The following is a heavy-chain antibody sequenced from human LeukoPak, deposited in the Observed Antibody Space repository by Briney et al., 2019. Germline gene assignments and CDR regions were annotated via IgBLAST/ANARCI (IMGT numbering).Heavy chain of an antibody. Sequence: SETLSLTCAVYGGSFSGYYWSWIRQPPGKGLEWIGSIYYSGSTYYNPSLKSRVTISVDTSKNQFSLKLGSVTAADTAVYYCARESHCSSTSCYFYYYYYMDVWGKGTTVTVSS. CDR3: ARESHCSSTSCYFYYYYYMDV. J-gene: IGHJ6*03. CDR2: IYYSGST. CDR1: GGSFSGYY. V-gene: IGHV4-34*01. D-gene: IGHD2-2*01.